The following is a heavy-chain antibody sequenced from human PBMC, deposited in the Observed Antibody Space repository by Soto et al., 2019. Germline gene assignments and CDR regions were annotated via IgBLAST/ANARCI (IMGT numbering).Heavy chain of an antibody. V-gene: IGHV3-72*01. CDR1: GFTFSDHY. J-gene: IGHJ4*01. D-gene: IGHD4-4*01. CDR2: IRNKANSYTT. Sequence: EVQLVESGGGLVQPGRSLRLSCAAFGFTFSDHYMDWVRQAPGKGLEWVGRIRNKANSYTTEYAASGKGRFTISRDYSKNSHLLQINILKAENTAVYYCSIAGILTTPYYFDYWGQGTLVTVSS. CDR3: SIAGILTTPYYFDY.